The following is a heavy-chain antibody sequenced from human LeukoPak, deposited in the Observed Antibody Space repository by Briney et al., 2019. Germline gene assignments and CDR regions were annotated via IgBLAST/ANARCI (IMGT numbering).Heavy chain of an antibody. Sequence: GGPLRLSCAASGFTFSSYSMNWVRQAPGKGLEWVSSISSSSSYIYYADSVKGRFTISRDNAKNSLYLQMNSLRAEDTAVYYCARTPGGYYDFWSGYYSPYNWFDPWGQGTLVTVSS. CDR2: ISSSSSYI. J-gene: IGHJ5*02. CDR1: GFTFSSYS. V-gene: IGHV3-21*01. CDR3: ARTPGGYYDFWSGYYSPYNWFDP. D-gene: IGHD3-3*01.